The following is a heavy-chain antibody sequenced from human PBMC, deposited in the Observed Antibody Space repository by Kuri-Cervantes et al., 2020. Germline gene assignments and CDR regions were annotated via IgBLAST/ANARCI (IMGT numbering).Heavy chain of an antibody. CDR2: INSDGTNT. V-gene: IGHV3-74*01. CDR1: GFTFSSYW. D-gene: IGHD6-13*01. J-gene: IGHJ6*03. CDR3: AREGFQYSSSWNYYYYMDV. Sequence: GGSLRLSCAASGFTFSSYWMHWVRQAPGKGLVWVSRINSDGTNTNYADSVKGRFTISRDNAKNTLYLQMNSLRAEDTAVYYCAREGFQYSSSWNYYYYMDVWGKGTTVTVSS.